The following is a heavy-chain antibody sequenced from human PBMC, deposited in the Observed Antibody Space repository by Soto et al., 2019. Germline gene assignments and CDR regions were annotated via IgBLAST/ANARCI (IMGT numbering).Heavy chain of an antibody. Sequence: GASVKVSCKASGYTFTGYYMHWVRQAPGQGLEWMGWINPNSGGTNYAQKFQGWATMTRDTSISTAYMELSRLRSDDTAVYYCARVGIAAAATEYYFDYCGQGTLVTVSS. CDR3: ARVGIAAAATEYYFDY. CDR2: INPNSGGT. V-gene: IGHV1-2*04. J-gene: IGHJ4*02. CDR1: GYTFTGYY. D-gene: IGHD6-13*01.